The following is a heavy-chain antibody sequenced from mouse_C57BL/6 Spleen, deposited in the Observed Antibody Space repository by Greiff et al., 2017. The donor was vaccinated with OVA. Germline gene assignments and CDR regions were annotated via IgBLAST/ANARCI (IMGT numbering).Heavy chain of an antibody. CDR3: TLLWLRDGPYYYAMDY. V-gene: IGHV1-15*01. D-gene: IGHD2-2*01. Sequence: QVQLQQSGAELVRPGASVTLSCKASGYTFTDYEMHWVKQTPVHGLEWIGAIDPETGGTAYNQKFKGKAILTADKSSSTAYMELRSLTSEDSAVYYCTLLWLRDGPYYYAMDYWGQGTSVTVSS. CDR1: GYTFTDYE. CDR2: IDPETGGT. J-gene: IGHJ4*01.